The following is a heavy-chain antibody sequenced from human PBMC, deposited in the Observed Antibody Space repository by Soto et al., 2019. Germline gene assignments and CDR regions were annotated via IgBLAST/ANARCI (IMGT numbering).Heavy chain of an antibody. Sequence: GGCLRLSCAASGFTFSTYAMRWVRQAPGKGREWVSAISGSGGNSTFYGDSVKGRFTISRDNSKNTLYLQMNSLGAEDTAVYYCGNSGGSCCFDNWGQGTLVTVSS. CDR3: GNSGGSCCFDN. J-gene: IGHJ4*02. CDR1: GFTFSTYA. CDR2: ISGSGGNST. D-gene: IGHD2-15*01. V-gene: IGHV3-23*01.